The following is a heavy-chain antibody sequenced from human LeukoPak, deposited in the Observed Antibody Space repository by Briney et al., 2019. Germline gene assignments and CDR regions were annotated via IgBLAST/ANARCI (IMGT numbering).Heavy chain of an antibody. V-gene: IGHV4-59*01. J-gene: IGHJ3*02. CDR2: IYYSGST. CDR1: GGSISSYY. D-gene: IGHD3-9*01. Sequence: PSETLSLTCTVSGGSISSYYWSWIRQPPGKGLEWIGYIYYSGSTNYNPSLKSRVTISVDTSKNQFSLKLSSVTAADTAVYYCARGLGYDILTGYSRDAFDIWGQGTMVTVSS. CDR3: ARGLGYDILTGYSRDAFDI.